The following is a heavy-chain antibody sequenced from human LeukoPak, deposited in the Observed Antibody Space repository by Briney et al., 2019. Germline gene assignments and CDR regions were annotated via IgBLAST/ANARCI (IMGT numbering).Heavy chain of an antibody. CDR3: ARFSRGYDILTGFDY. D-gene: IGHD3-9*01. Sequence: ASVKVSCKASGYTFTSYAMHWVRQAPGQRLEWMGWINAGNGNTKYSQKFQGRVTITRDTSASTAYMELSSLRSEDTAVYYCARFSRGYDILTGFDYWGQGTLVTVSS. CDR2: INAGNGNT. CDR1: GYTFTSYA. V-gene: IGHV1-3*01. J-gene: IGHJ4*02.